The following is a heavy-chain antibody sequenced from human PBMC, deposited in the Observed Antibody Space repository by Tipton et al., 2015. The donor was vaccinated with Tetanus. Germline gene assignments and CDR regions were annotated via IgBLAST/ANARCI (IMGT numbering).Heavy chain of an antibody. Sequence: QLVQSGAEVKKPGASVKVSCTASGYTFTGYYMYWVRQAPGQGLEWMGWIDPNSGGTIYAQKFQGRITMTRDTSTSTAYMELNSLRSDDTAVYYCARDRGDYIYYGMDVWGPGTTVTVS. V-gene: IGHV1-2*02. CDR1: GYTFTGYY. D-gene: IGHD3-22*01. CDR2: IDPNSGGT. J-gene: IGHJ6*02. CDR3: ARDRGDYIYYGMDV.